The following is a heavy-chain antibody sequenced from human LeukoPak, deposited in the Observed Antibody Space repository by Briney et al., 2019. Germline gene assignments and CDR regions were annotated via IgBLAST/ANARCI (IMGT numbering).Heavy chain of an antibody. Sequence: SETLSLTCTVSGVSISSYYWSWIRQPPGKGLEWIGYIYYSGSTNYNPSLKSRVTISVDTSKNQFSLKLSSVTAADTAVYYCARDSDLYRWEAFDIWGQGTMVTVSS. J-gene: IGHJ3*02. CDR1: GVSISSYY. CDR2: IYYSGST. CDR3: ARDSDLYRWEAFDI. D-gene: IGHD1-26*01. V-gene: IGHV4-59*12.